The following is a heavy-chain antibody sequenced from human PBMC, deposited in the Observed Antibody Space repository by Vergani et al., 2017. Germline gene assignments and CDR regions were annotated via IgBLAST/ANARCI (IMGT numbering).Heavy chain of an antibody. CDR3: ARDRGCATIICYFSGAFDY. Sequence: QVQLVESGGGVVQPGRSLRLSCAASGFSFSSFGFHWVRQAPGKGLEWVAFIHYDGSHEYYIDSVKGRFTISRDNSKSTLILQMNGLQAEDTAVYYCARDRGCATIICYFSGAFDYWGLGTLVSVSS. V-gene: IGHV3-33*01. D-gene: IGHD2-21*02. J-gene: IGHJ4*02. CDR1: GFSFSSFG. CDR2: IHYDGSHE.